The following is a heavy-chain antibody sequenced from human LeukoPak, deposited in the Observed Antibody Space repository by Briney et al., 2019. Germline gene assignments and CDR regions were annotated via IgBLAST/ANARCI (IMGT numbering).Heavy chain of an antibody. CDR1: GFTFSSYA. V-gene: IGHV3-23*01. J-gene: IGHJ4*02. CDR3: AKDLYSSGWYPADY. CDR2: ISGSGGST. Sequence: PGGSLRPSCAASGFTFSSYAMSWVRQAPGKGLEWVSAISGSGGSTYYADSVKGRFTISRDNSKNTLYLQMNSLRAEDTAVYYCAKDLYSSGWYPADYWGQGTLVTVSS. D-gene: IGHD6-19*01.